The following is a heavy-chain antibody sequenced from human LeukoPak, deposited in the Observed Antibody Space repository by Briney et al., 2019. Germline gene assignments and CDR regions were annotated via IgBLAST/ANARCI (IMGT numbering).Heavy chain of an antibody. CDR1: GGTFSSYA. V-gene: IGHV1-69*13. Sequence: SVKVSCKASGGTFSSYAISWVRQAPGQGLEWMGGIIPIFGTANYAQKFQGRVTITADESTSTAYMELSSLRSEDAAVYYCARGGVVPAAITVEMNIDYWGQGTLVTVSS. D-gene: IGHD2-2*02. CDR2: IIPIFGTA. J-gene: IGHJ4*02. CDR3: ARGGVVPAAITVEMNIDY.